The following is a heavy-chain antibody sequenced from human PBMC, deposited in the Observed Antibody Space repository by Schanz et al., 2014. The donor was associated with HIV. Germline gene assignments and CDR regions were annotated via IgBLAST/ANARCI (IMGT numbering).Heavy chain of an antibody. CDR3: AKGYYSSYYYYGMDV. CDR1: GFSFSTYG. CDR2: VSFDGSKK. V-gene: IGHV3-30*18. Sequence: QVQLVESGGGVVQPGGSLRLSCAASGFSFSTYGIHWVRQAPGKGLEWVAVVSFDGSKKYYADSVKGRFTISRDNSKSTLSLQMNSLRAEDTAIYYCAKGYYSSYYYYGMDVWGQGTTVTVSS. D-gene: IGHD3-10*01. J-gene: IGHJ6*02.